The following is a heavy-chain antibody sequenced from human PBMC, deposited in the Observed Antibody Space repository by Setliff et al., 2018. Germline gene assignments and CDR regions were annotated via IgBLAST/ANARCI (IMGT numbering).Heavy chain of an antibody. Sequence: PSETLSLTCSVSGGSISSSYWTWIRQPPGKGLEWIGYIYSSGSSNYNPSLKSRVTISVDTSKNQFSLRLSSVTAADTAVYYCASLRKAVDGIHLPRYMDVWGKGTTVTVSS. CDR2: IYSSGSS. D-gene: IGHD6-19*01. CDR1: GGSISSSY. J-gene: IGHJ6*04. CDR3: ASLRKAVDGIHLPRYMDV. V-gene: IGHV4-59*12.